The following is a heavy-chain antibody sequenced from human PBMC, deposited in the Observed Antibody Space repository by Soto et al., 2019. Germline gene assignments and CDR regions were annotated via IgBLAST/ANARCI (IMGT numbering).Heavy chain of an antibody. J-gene: IGHJ4*01. D-gene: IGHD3-10*01. CDR3: AKDPILVRGRTHNPRTVLLDY. CDR1: AFIFSTYP. V-gene: IGHV3-23*01. CDR2: ISGSGGST. Sequence: GGSLLLPCAASAFIFSTYPMSWFRQAPGKGLEWVSAISGSGGSTYYADSVKGRFTISRDNSKNTLYLQMNSLRAEDTAVYYCAKDPILVRGRTHNPRTVLLDYLSQRTLVTVSS.